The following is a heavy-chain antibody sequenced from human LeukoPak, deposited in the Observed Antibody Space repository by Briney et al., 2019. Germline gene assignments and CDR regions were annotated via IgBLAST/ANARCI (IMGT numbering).Heavy chain of an antibody. Sequence: SVKVSCKASGGTFSSYAISWVRQAPGQGLEWMGGIIPIFGTANYAQKFQGRVTITADESTSTAYMELSSLRSEDTAVYYCARGLPPAVADPPLDYWGQGTLVTVSS. CDR1: GGTFSSYA. V-gene: IGHV1-69*13. J-gene: IGHJ4*02. CDR3: ARGLPPAVADPPLDY. CDR2: IIPIFGTA. D-gene: IGHD6-19*01.